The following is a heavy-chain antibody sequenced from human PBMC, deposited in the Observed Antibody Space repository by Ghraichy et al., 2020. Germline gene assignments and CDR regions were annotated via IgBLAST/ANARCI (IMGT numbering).Heavy chain of an antibody. Sequence: GGSLRLSCAASGFTFSSYAMSWVRQAPGKGLEWVSAISGSGGSTYYADSVKGRFTISRDNSKNTLYLQMNSLRAEDTAVYYCAKRGRKQQLVRNDAFDIWGQGTMVTVSS. J-gene: IGHJ3*02. CDR3: AKRGRKQQLVRNDAFDI. CDR1: GFTFSSYA. CDR2: ISGSGGST. V-gene: IGHV3-23*01. D-gene: IGHD6-13*01.